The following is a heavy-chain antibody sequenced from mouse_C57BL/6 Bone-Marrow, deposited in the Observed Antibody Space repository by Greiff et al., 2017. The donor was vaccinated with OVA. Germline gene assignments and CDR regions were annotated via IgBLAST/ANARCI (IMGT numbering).Heavy chain of an antibody. Sequence: QVQLKQPGAELVKPGASVKLSCKASGYTFTSYWMQWVKQRPGQGLEWIGEIDPSDSYTNYNQKFKGKATLTVDTSSSTAYMQLSSLTSEDSAVYYCAKDYYGSPWFAYWGQGTLVTVSA. D-gene: IGHD1-1*01. CDR2: IDPSDSYT. CDR1: GYTFTSYW. CDR3: AKDYYGSPWFAY. J-gene: IGHJ3*01. V-gene: IGHV1-50*01.